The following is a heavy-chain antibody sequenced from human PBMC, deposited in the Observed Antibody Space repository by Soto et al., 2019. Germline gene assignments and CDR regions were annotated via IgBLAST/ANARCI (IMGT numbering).Heavy chain of an antibody. CDR3: ARDLWGYCGTDCYPLDV. CDR2: MYNTGST. Sequence: AETLSLTCTVSGGSISGYYWSWIRQPPEKGLEWIGYMYNTGSTFYYPSFKSRVTISVDTSKNQFSLKLYSVTAADTSLYYCARDLWGYCGTDCYPLDVWGQGTTVTVSS. CDR1: GGSISGYY. D-gene: IGHD2-21*02. J-gene: IGHJ6*02. V-gene: IGHV4-59*01.